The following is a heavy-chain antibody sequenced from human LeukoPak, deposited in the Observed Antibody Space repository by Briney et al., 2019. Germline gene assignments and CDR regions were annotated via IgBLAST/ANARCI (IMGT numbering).Heavy chain of an antibody. Sequence: ASVKVSCKASGYTFTGYYMHWVRQAPGQGLEWVGWINPNSGGTNYAQKFQGRVTMTRDTSISTAYMELSRLRSDDTAVYYCASSTFGGVIVIGAFDIWGQGTVVTVSS. CDR1: GYTFTGYY. J-gene: IGHJ3*02. CDR2: INPNSGGT. CDR3: ASSTFGGVIVIGAFDI. D-gene: IGHD3-16*02. V-gene: IGHV1-2*02.